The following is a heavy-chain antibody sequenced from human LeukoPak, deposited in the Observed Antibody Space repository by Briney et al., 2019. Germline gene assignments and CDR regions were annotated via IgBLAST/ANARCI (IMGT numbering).Heavy chain of an antibody. J-gene: IGHJ5*02. V-gene: IGHV4-59*01. Sequence: SETLSLTCTVSGGSISSYYWSWIRQPPGKGLEWIGYIYYSGSTNYNPSLKSRVTISVDTSKNQFSLKVTSVTAADTAVYYCARDLGDWFDPWGQGTLVTVSS. CDR3: ARDLGDWFDP. CDR1: GGSISSYY. CDR2: IYYSGST.